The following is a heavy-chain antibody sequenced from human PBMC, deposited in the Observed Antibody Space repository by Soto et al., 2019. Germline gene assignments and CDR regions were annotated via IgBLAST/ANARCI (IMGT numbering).Heavy chain of an antibody. CDR2: ISSSSIYI. V-gene: IGHV3-21*01. Sequence: PGGSLRLSGAASGFTFSSYGINWVRQAPWKGLEWVSSISSSSIYIYYADSVKGRFTISRDNAKNSLYLQMNSLRAEDTAVYYCARETNTHLKYSSGWYPWGQGTLVTVCS. D-gene: IGHD6-19*01. CDR1: GFTFSSYG. CDR3: ARETNTHLKYSSGWYP. J-gene: IGHJ5*02.